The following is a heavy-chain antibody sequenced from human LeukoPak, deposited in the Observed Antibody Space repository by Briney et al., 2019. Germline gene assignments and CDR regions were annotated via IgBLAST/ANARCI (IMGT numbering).Heavy chain of an antibody. CDR2: FDPEDGET. V-gene: IGHV1-24*01. D-gene: IGHD3-10*01. Sequence: EASVKVSCKVSGYTLTELSMHWVRQAPGKGLEWMGGFDPEDGETIYAQKFQGRVTMTEDTSTDTAYMELSSLRSEDTAVYYCATNSGARRPLLSSWFDPWGQGTLVTVSS. CDR3: ATNSGARRPLLSSWFDP. CDR1: GYTLTELS. J-gene: IGHJ5*02.